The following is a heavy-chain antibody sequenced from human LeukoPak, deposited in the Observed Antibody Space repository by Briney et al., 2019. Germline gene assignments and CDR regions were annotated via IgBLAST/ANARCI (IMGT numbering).Heavy chain of an antibody. CDR2: INPRGGSA. V-gene: IGHV1-46*01. CDR3: ARDVDASGTYRDIFII. CDR1: GYTVTTYY. J-gene: IGHJ3*02. D-gene: IGHD1-26*01. Sequence: ASVKVSCKASGYTVTTYYMDWARQAPGQGLEWMGIINPRGGSASYAQKFQGRVTMTRDTSTSTFYLELSSLTSDDTAVYYCARDVDASGTYRDIFIIWGQGALVTVS.